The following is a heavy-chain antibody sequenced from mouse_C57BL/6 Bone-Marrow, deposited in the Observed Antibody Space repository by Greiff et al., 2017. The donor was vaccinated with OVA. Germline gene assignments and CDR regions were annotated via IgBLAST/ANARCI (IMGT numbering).Heavy chain of an antibody. CDR3: AIYSIFAY. V-gene: IGHV1-61*01. D-gene: IGHD2-5*01. Sequence: QVQLQQPGAELVRPGSSVKLSFTSSCYPFPLSCMAWVKQRPGQGLAWIGNIYPSDSETHYNQKFKDKATLTVDKSSSTAYMQLSSLTSEDSAVYYCAIYSIFAYWGQGTLVTVSA. CDR2: IYPSDSET. CDR1: CYPFPLSC. J-gene: IGHJ3*01.